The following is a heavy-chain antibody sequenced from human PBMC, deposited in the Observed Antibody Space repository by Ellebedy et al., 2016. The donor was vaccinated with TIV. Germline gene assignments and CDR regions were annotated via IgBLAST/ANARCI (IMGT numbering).Heavy chain of an antibody. D-gene: IGHD3-10*01. CDR1: GFTVSSNY. CDR2: IYSGGST. CDR3: ARESMVRGVIYLPRYFDL. Sequence: GESLKISCAASGFTVSSNYMSWVRQAPGQGLEWVSVIYSGGSTYYADSVKGRFTISRHNSKNTLYLQMNSLRAEDTAVYYCARESMVRGVIYLPRYFDLWGRGTLVTVSS. J-gene: IGHJ2*01. V-gene: IGHV3-53*04.